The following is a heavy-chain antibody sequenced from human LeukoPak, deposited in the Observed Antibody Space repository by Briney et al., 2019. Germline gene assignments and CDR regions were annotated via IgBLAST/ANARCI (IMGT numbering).Heavy chain of an antibody. CDR3: ARGPLGWLQLSFDY. CDR2: ISSSGSTI. J-gene: IGHJ4*02. Sequence: KPGGSLRLSCAASGFTFSSYEMNWVRQAPGKGLEWVSYISSSGSTIYYADSVKGRFTISGDNAKNSLYLQMNSLRAEDTAVYYCARGPLGWLQLSFDYWGQGTLVTVSS. V-gene: IGHV3-48*03. CDR1: GFTFSSYE. D-gene: IGHD5-24*01.